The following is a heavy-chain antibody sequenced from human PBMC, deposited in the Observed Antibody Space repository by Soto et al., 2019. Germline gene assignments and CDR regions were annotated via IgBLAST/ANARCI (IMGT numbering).Heavy chain of an antibody. J-gene: IGHJ6*02. D-gene: IGHD2-15*01. V-gene: IGHV1-46*01. CDR1: GYTFTSYY. CDR3: AREKRYCSGGSCWDYYYGMDV. Sequence: GASVKVSCKASGYTFTSYYMHWVRQAPGQGLEWMGIINPSGGSTSYAQKFQGRVTMTRDTSTSTVYMELSSLRSEDTAVYYCAREKRYCSGGSCWDYYYGMDVWGHGTTVTVSS. CDR2: INPSGGST.